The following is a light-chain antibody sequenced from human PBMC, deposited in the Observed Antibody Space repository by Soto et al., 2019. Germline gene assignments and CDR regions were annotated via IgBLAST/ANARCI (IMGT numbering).Light chain of an antibody. CDR2: DVS. CDR1: SSDVGGYNY. V-gene: IGLV2-14*01. J-gene: IGLJ2*01. Sequence: QSALTQPASVSGSHGQSITISCTGTSSDVGGYNYVSWYQQHPGKAPKLMIYDVSNRPSGVSNRFSGSKSGNTASLTISGLQAEDEADYYCSSYTSSSTLYVVFGGGTHLTVL. CDR3: SSYTSSSTLYVV.